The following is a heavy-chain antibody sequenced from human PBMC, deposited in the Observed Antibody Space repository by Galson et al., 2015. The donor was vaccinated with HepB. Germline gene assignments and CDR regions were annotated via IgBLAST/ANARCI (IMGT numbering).Heavy chain of an antibody. Sequence: SLRLSCAASGFTFSDYYMSWIRQAPGKGLEWVSYISSSGSTIYYADSVKGRFTISRDNAKNSLYLQMNSLRAEDTAVYYCAREKIVVASDAFDIWGQGTMVTVSS. CDR1: GFTFSDYY. CDR3: AREKIVVASDAFDI. V-gene: IGHV3-11*01. CDR2: ISSSGSTI. J-gene: IGHJ3*02. D-gene: IGHD2-15*01.